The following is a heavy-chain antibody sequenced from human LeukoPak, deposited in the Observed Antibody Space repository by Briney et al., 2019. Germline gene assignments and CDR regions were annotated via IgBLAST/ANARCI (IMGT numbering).Heavy chain of an antibody. D-gene: IGHD2-21*01. CDR2: IYYSGST. CDR3: AGTILWWSTFDP. Sequence: EALSLTCTVSGGSISSSSYYWGWIRQPPGKGLEWIGSIYYSGSTYYNPYLKSRVTISVDTSKNQFSLKLSSVTAADTAVYYCAGTILWWSTFDPWGQGTLVTVSS. J-gene: IGHJ5*02. CDR1: GGSISSSSYY. V-gene: IGHV4-39*01.